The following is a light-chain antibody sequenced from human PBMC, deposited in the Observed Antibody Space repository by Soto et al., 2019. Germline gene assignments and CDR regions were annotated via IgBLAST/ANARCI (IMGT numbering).Light chain of an antibody. Sequence: DIQMTQSPSTLSASVGDRVTITCRASPSISSWLAWYQKKPGKAPKLLIYDASSLESGVPSRFSGSGSGTEFTLTISSLQPDDFATYYCQQYNSYSRTFGQGTKVEIK. CDR2: DAS. J-gene: IGKJ1*01. V-gene: IGKV1-5*01. CDR1: PSISSW. CDR3: QQYNSYSRT.